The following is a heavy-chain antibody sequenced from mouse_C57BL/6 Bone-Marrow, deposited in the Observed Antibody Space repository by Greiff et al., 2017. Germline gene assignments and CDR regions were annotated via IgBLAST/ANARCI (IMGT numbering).Heavy chain of an antibody. CDR3: ARAGRSLYWYFAV. CDR1: GYTFTSYG. J-gene: IGHJ1*03. V-gene: IGHV1-81*01. D-gene: IGHD6-1*01. CDR2: IYPRSGNT. Sequence: VQLLQSGAELARPGASVKLSCKASGYTFTSYGISWVKQRTGKSLEWIGEIYPRSGNTYYTEKFKGKATLTADKSCSRAYMELRMRTLEYSAVYMCARAGRSLYWYFAVWGTGTMVTVSS.